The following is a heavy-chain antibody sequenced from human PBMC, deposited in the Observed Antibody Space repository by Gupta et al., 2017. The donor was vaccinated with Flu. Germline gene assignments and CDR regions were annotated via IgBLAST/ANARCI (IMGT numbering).Heavy chain of an antibody. V-gene: IGHV3-48*01. CDR2: IIGTTIT. J-gene: IGHJ4*02. Sequence: EVQLVEFGGGLAQPGGSLRLSCAASGFTFSTYNMNWIRQAPGKRLEWISYIIGTTITSYADSVKGRFTISRDNAKNLLYLQMDSLRGDDTAIYYCARDGDGHLDYWGRGTLVTVSS. CDR1: GFTFSTYN. D-gene: IGHD7-27*01. CDR3: ARDGDGHLDY.